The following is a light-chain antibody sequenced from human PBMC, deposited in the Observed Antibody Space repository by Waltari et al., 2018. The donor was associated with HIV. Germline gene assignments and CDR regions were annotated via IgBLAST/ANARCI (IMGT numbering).Light chain of an antibody. Sequence: QSVLTQPHSVSAAPGQKVTLACSGSTSDIGINYVSWCKQLPGTAPKLLIYENDKRPSGIPDRFSGSKSGTSASLGITGLQTGDEADYYCGAWHNRLSAYVFATGTKVTVL. CDR2: END. CDR1: TSDIGINY. CDR3: GAWHNRLSAYV. J-gene: IGLJ1*01. V-gene: IGLV1-51*02.